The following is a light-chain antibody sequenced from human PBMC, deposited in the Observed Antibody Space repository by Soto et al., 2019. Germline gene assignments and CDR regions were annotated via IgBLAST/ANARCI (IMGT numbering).Light chain of an antibody. CDR2: GAS. CDR1: QSVSSS. V-gene: IGKV3-15*01. Sequence: EIVMTQSPVTLSVSPGERATLSCRASQSVSSSLAWYQQKPGQAPRLLIYGASTRATGIPARFSGSGSGTEFTLTISSLQSEDFAVYYCQQYKNGWTFGQGTKVDIK. J-gene: IGKJ1*01. CDR3: QQYKNGWT.